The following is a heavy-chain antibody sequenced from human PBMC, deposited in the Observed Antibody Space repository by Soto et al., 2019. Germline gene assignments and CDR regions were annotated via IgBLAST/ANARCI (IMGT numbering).Heavy chain of an antibody. CDR2: ISNDGSNK. CDR3: AKDGLPTTIQYNWFDP. CDR1: GFTFSSYG. V-gene: IGHV3-30*18. D-gene: IGHD2-2*02. Sequence: GGSLRLSCAASGFTFSSYGMHWVRQAPGKGLEWVAIISNDGSNKDYIDSVKGRFTISRDNSKNTLYLQMNSLRAEDTAMYYCAKDGLPTTIQYNWFDPWGQGT. J-gene: IGHJ5*02.